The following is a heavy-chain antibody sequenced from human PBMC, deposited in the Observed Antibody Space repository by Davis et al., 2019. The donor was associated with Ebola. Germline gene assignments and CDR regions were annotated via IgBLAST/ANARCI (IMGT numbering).Heavy chain of an antibody. CDR3: ARLRLGELSVSRLDY. V-gene: IGHV4-59*08. D-gene: IGHD3-16*02. Sequence: PSETLSLTCTVSGGSISSYYWSWIRQPPGKGLEWIGYIYYSGSTNYNPSLKSRVTLSVDTSKNQFSLKLSSVTAADTAVYYCARLRLGELSVSRLDYWGQGTLVTVSS. CDR1: GGSISSYY. CDR2: IYYSGST. J-gene: IGHJ4*02.